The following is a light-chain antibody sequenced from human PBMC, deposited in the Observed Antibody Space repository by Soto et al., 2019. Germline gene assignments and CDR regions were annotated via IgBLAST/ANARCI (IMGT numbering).Light chain of an antibody. CDR1: SSNIGSHT. CDR3: AAWDDSLNGVF. Sequence: QSVLTQPPSASGTPGQTIAISCSGGSSNIGSHTVNWFQQLPGTAPRLLIYNNTQRPSGVPDRFSGSKSGTSASLAISGLQSEYEGDYYCAAWDDSLNGVFFGGGTKLTVL. CDR2: NNT. V-gene: IGLV1-44*01. J-gene: IGLJ2*01.